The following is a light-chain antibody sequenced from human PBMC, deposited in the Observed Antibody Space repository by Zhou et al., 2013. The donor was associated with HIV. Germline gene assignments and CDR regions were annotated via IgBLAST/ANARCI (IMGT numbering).Light chain of an antibody. J-gene: IGKJ4*01. CDR3: QHYSTYPLS. Sequence: AIRVTQSPSSLSASVGDRVTITCRASQGVGNAFAWYQQKPGKAPRLLIYGASILQNGVPSRFSGSGSGTEFTLSISCLQSEDFATYYCQHYSTYPLSFGGGTKVQIK. CDR2: GAS. V-gene: IGKV1-8*01. CDR1: QGVGNA.